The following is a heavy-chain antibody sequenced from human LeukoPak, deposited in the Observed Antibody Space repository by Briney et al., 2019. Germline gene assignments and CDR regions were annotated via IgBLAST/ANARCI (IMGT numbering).Heavy chain of an antibody. J-gene: IGHJ4*02. CDR2: ISGSGGST. V-gene: IGHV3-23*01. D-gene: IGHD2-15*01. CDR1: GFTFSDYY. Sequence: PGGSLRLSCAASGFTFSDYYMSWIRQAPGKGLEWVSAISGSGGSTYYADSVKGRFTISRDNSKNTLYLQMNSLRAEDTAVYYCAKDPAGKVVAATWVDYWGQGTLVTVSS. CDR3: AKDPAGKVVAATWVDY.